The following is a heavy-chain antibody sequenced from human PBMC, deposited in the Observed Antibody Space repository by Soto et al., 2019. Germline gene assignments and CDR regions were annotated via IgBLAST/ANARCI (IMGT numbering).Heavy chain of an antibody. V-gene: IGHV4-39*07. CDR1: GGSISSSSYY. Sequence: SETLSLTCTVSGGSISSSSYYWGWIRQPPGKGLEWIGSIYYSGSTYYNPSLKSRVTISVDTSKNQFSLKLSSVTAADTAVYYCARTSYYYDSSGYYSAFDIWGQGTMVTVSS. J-gene: IGHJ3*02. D-gene: IGHD3-22*01. CDR3: ARTSYYYDSSGYYSAFDI. CDR2: IYYSGST.